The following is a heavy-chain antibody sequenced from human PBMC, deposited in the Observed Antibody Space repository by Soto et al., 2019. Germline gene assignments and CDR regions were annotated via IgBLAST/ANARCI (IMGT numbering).Heavy chain of an antibody. CDR1: GASMSEYF. J-gene: IGHJ4*02. CDR2: IYYLGST. V-gene: IGHV4-59*01. D-gene: IGHD3-10*01. Sequence: SETLSLTCTVSGASMSEYFWSWIRQSPGKGLEWIGYIYYLGSTDYNPSLKSRVTISVDTSKRQFSLRLTSVTAADTAVYYCARDGYDGSGSPYPAFWGPGTQVTSPQ. CDR3: ARDGYDGSGSPYPAF.